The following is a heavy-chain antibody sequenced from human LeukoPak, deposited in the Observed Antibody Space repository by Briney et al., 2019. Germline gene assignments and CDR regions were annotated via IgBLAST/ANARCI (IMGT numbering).Heavy chain of an antibody. CDR2: IYYSGTS. V-gene: IGHV4-39*01. Sequence: SETLSLTCIVSGGSISSSSYYWGWIRQPPGKGLEWIGSIYYSGTSYYKPSLKSRVTISVDTSKNQFSLKLSSVTAADTAVYYCARHPSSSSWNPGWFDPWGQGTLVTVSS. J-gene: IGHJ5*02. CDR3: ARHPSSSSWNPGWFDP. D-gene: IGHD6-13*01. CDR1: GGSISSSSYY.